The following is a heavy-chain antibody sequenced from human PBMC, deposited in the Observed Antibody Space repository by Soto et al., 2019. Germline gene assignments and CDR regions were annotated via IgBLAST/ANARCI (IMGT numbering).Heavy chain of an antibody. J-gene: IGHJ4*02. CDR1: GFTFSSYS. CDR3: AGGYQLLEHQGVY. V-gene: IGHV3-21*01. CDR2: ISSSSSYI. Sequence: EVQLVESGGGLVKPGGSLRLSCAASGFTFSSYSMNWVRQAPGKGLEWVSSISSSSSYIYYADSVKGRFTISRDNAKNSLYLQMNSLRAEDTAVYYCAGGYQLLEHQGVYWGQGTLVTVSS. D-gene: IGHD2-2*01.